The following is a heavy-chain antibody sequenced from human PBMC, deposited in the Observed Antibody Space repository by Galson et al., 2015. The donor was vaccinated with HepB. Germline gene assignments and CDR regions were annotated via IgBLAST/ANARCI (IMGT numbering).Heavy chain of an antibody. D-gene: IGHD3-3*01. V-gene: IGHV4-38-2*01. J-gene: IGHJ4*02. Sequence: QVQLQESGPGLVKPSETLSLTCAVSGYSISSGYYWGWIRQPPGKGLEWIGSIYHSGSTYYNPSLKSRVTISVDTSKNQFSLKLSSVTAADTAVYYCAGYDFWSGYPGLFDYWVQGTLVTVSS. CDR2: IYHSGST. CDR3: AGYDFWSGYPGLFDY. CDR1: GYSISSGYY.